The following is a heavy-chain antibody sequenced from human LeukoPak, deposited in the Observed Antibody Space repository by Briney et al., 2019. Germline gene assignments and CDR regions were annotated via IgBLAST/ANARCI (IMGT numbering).Heavy chain of an antibody. CDR1: GGSISSSSYY. Sequence: PSETLSLTCTVSGGSISSSSYYWGWIRQAPEKGLEWIGSIDYGGNTYYNPSLKSRVTISVDTSKNQFSLNLSSVTAADMAVYYCAREWEVITLHDAFDIWGQGTMVTVSS. CDR3: AREWEVITLHDAFDI. J-gene: IGHJ3*02. V-gene: IGHV4-39*07. D-gene: IGHD3-22*01. CDR2: IDYGGNT.